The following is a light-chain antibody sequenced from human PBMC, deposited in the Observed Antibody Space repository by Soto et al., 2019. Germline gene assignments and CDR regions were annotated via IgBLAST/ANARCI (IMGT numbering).Light chain of an antibody. Sequence: DIQMTQSPSSVSASVRDRVTITCRASQGIGTWLAWYQQKPGKGPNLLIYAASSLESGVPSRLSGSGSGTDCTLTISSLQPEDFATYYCQQADSFPQTFGQGTKVDI. CDR1: QGIGTW. V-gene: IGKV1-12*01. J-gene: IGKJ1*01. CDR3: QQADSFPQT. CDR2: AAS.